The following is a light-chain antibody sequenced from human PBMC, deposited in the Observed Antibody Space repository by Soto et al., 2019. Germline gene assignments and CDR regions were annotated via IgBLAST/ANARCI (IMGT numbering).Light chain of an antibody. J-gene: IGKJ3*01. CDR3: QHYDNLPPFT. CDR1: QDIRKY. CDR2: GAA. Sequence: DIQMTQSPSSLSASVGDRVTITCQASQDIRKYLNWYQQKPGRAPKLLIYGAANLETGVPSRFSGSGYGTDFTFAISSLQPEDIATYYCQHYDNLPPFTFGPGTKVAIK. V-gene: IGKV1-33*01.